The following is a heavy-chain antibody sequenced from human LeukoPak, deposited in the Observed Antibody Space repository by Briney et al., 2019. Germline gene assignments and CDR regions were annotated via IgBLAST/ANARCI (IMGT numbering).Heavy chain of an antibody. CDR3: ARESAYQSSSWYGTFDY. CDR1: GFTFSSYV. D-gene: IGHD6-13*01. J-gene: IGHJ4*02. V-gene: IGHV3-30*01. Sequence: QPGGSLRLSCAASGFTFSSYVMHWVRQAPGKGLEWVAVISYDGSNKYYADSVKGRLTISRDNSKNTLHLQMNSLRAEDTAVYYCARESAYQSSSWYGTFDYWGQGTLVTVSS. CDR2: ISYDGSNK.